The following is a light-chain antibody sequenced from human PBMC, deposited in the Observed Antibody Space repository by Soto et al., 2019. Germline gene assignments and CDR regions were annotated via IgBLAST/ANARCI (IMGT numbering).Light chain of an antibody. Sequence: EIVLTQSPGTLSLSPGERATLSCRASQSVSSTFLAWYQQRPGQAPRLLIVGTSSRVPGIPDRFSGSGSGTDFTLTISRLEPEDFAVYYCQQYGVSPETHAFGGGTKVEIK. CDR3: QQYGVSPETHA. CDR1: QSVSSTF. CDR2: GTS. J-gene: IGKJ4*01. V-gene: IGKV3-20*01.